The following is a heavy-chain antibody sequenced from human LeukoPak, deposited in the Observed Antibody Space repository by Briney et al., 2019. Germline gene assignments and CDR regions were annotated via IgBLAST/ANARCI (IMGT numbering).Heavy chain of an antibody. V-gene: IGHV4-39*01. CDR2: IYYSGST. D-gene: IGHD6-19*01. CDR3: ARHASVDGNWPRPLDY. CDR1: GGSISSSPYY. Sequence: SETLSLTCTVSGGSISSSPYYWGWIRQPPGKELEWIGNIYYSGSTYYNPSLKTRVTISVDTSKNQFSLKLTSVTAADTAVYYCARHASVDGNWPRPLDYWGQGSLVTVSS. J-gene: IGHJ4*02.